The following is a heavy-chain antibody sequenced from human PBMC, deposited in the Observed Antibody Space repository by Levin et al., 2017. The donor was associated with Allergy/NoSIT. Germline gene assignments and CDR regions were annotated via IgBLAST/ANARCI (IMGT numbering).Heavy chain of an antibody. CDR3: ARGDSKRMRRWLQLTSRSKRGLDY. Sequence: PGESLKISCAASGFTFSSYDMHWVRQATGKGLEWVSAIGTAGDTYYPGSVKGRFTISRENAKNSLYLQMNSLRAGDTAVYYCARGDSKRMRRWLQLTSRSKRGLDYWGQGTLVTVSS. J-gene: IGHJ4*02. V-gene: IGHV3-13*01. CDR2: IGTAGDT. CDR1: GFTFSSYD. D-gene: IGHD5-24*01.